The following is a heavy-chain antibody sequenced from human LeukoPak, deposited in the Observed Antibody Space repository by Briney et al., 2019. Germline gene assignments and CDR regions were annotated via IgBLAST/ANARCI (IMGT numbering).Heavy chain of an antibody. CDR3: ARTRRYCSGGSCSYFDY. V-gene: IGHV1-2*02. D-gene: IGHD2-15*01. Sequence: ASVKVSCKASGYTFTGYYMHWVRQAPGQGLEWMGWINPNSGGTNYAQKVQGRVTMTRDTSISTAYMELSRLRSDDTAVYYCARTRRYCSGGSCSYFDYWGQGTLVTVSS. J-gene: IGHJ4*02. CDR2: INPNSGGT. CDR1: GYTFTGYY.